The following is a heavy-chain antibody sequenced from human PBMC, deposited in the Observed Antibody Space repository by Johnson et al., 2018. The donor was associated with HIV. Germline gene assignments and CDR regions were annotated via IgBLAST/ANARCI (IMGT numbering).Heavy chain of an antibody. CDR2: IDWTGAST. J-gene: IGHJ3*01. D-gene: IGHD3-22*01. CDR3: ARLLMRGPYYYETGGYYL. V-gene: IGHV3-20*04. CDR1: GFIFDDYA. Sequence: VQLVESGGGLVQPGGSLRLSCVGSGFIFDDYAMSWVRQVPGKGLEWVSGIDWTGASTGYADSVKGRFTISRDNSKNTLYLQMDSLRAEDTAVYYCARLLMRGPYYYETGGYYLWGQGTMVTVSS.